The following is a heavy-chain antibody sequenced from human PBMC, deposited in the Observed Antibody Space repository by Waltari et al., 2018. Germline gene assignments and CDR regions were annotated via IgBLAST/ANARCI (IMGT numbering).Heavy chain of an antibody. D-gene: IGHD1-1*01. V-gene: IGHV3-53*01. CDR2: IYSGGST. Sequence: EVQLVESGGGLIQPGGSLRLSCAASGFTVSSHYMSWVRQAPGKGLEWVSVIYSGGSTYYADSVKGRFTISRDNSKNTLYLQMNSLRAEDTAVYYCARVTGAMGPVQHRGVYYYYGMDVWGQGTTVTVSS. J-gene: IGHJ6*02. CDR1: GFTVSSHY. CDR3: ARVTGAMGPVQHRGVYYYYGMDV.